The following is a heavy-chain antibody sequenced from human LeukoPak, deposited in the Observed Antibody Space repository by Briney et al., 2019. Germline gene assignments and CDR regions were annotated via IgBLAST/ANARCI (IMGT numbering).Heavy chain of an antibody. D-gene: IGHD6-13*01. CDR1: GFIFSTYG. V-gene: IGHV3-30*18. CDR2: ISWDGSNK. Sequence: GGSLTLSWPASGFIFSTYGMHWVRQPPSKGLDWVAVISWDGSNKYYAETAKGRFTISRDNSKNTLYLQMNSLRAEDTAVYYCAKDLAPKSSSWPSDYWGQGTLVAVSS. CDR3: AKDLAPKSSSWPSDY. J-gene: IGHJ4*02.